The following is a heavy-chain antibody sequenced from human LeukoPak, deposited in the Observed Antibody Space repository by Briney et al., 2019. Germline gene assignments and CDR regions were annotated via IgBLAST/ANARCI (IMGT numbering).Heavy chain of an antibody. CDR2: IYYSGST. CDR3: ARRRGYSFAYDY. Sequence: SETLSLTCNVSGDSISSTNYYWGWIRQPPGKGLEWIGDIYYSGSTYYNPSLKSRVTISVDTSKNQFSLHLNSVTAADTAAYYCARRRGYSFAYDYWGQGMLVTVSS. D-gene: IGHD5-18*01. CDR1: GDSISSTNYY. J-gene: IGHJ4*02. V-gene: IGHV4-39*01.